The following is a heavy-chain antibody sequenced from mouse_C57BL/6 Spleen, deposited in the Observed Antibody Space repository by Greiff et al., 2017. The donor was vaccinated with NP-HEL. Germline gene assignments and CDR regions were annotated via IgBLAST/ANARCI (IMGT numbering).Heavy chain of an antibody. Sequence: QVQLKQPGAELVMPGASVKLSCKASGYTFTSYWMHWVKQRPGQGLEWIGEIDPSDSYTNYNQKFKGKSTLTVDKSSSTAYMQLSSLTSEDSAVYYCARRGYYGNFDVWGTGTTVTVSS. D-gene: IGHD1-1*01. CDR1: GYTFTSYW. V-gene: IGHV1-69*01. CDR2: IDPSDSYT. CDR3: ARRGYYGNFDV. J-gene: IGHJ1*03.